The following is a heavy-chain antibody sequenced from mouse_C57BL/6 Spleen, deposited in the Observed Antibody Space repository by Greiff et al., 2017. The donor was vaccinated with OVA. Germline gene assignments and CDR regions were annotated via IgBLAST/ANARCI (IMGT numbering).Heavy chain of an antibody. V-gene: IGHV1-15*01. D-gene: IGHD3-2*02. Sequence: VQLQESGAELVRPGASVTLSCKASGYTFTDYEMHWVKQTPVHGLEWIGAIDPETGGTAYNQKFKGKAILTADKSSSTAYMELRSLTSEDSAVYYCTNRQLRLHYYAMDYWGQGTSVTVSS. CDR3: TNRQLRLHYYAMDY. CDR1: GYTFTDYE. J-gene: IGHJ4*01. CDR2: IDPETGGT.